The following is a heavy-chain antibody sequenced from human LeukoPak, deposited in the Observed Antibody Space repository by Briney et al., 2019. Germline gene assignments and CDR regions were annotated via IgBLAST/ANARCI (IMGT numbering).Heavy chain of an antibody. J-gene: IGHJ3*02. V-gene: IGHV3-21*01. CDR2: ISSSSSYI. CDR1: GFTFSSYS. CDR3: ARVFLAAIVALDAFDI. D-gene: IGHD2-15*01. Sequence: GGSLRLSCAASGFTFSSYSMNWVRQAPGKGLEWVSSISSSSSYIYYADSVKGRFTISRDNAKNSLYLQMNSLRAEDTAVYYCARVFLAAIVALDAFDIWGQGTMVTVSS.